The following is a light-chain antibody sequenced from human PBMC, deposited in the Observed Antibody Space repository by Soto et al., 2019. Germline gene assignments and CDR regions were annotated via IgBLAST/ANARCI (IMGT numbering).Light chain of an antibody. V-gene: IGKV3-11*01. CDR3: QQRSHWLPMYT. Sequence: EIVLTQSPATLSLSPGERATLSCRASQSVDTSFAWYHQKLGQAPRLLIYDESKRASGIPARCSGSGSGTDFTLTLSSLEPEDFALYYCQQRSHWLPMYTFGQGTKLEIK. J-gene: IGKJ2*01. CDR1: QSVDTS. CDR2: DES.